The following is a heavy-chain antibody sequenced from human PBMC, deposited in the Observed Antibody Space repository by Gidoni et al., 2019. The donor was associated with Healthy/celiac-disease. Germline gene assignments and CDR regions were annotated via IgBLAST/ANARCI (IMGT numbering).Heavy chain of an antibody. V-gene: IGHV3-30*18. CDR2: ISYDGSNK. D-gene: IGHD2-15*01. CDR3: AKDGGGSYYYYGMDV. Sequence: QVQLVESGGGVVQPGRSLRLSCAASGFTFSSYGMHWVRQAPGKGLEWVAVISYDGSNKYYADSVKGRFTISRVNSKNTLYLQMNSLRAEDTAVYYCAKDGGGSYYYYGMDVWGQGTTVTVSS. CDR1: GFTFSSYG. J-gene: IGHJ6*02.